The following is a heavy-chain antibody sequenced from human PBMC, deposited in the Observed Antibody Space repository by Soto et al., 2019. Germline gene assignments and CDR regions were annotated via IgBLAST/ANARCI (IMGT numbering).Heavy chain of an antibody. CDR1: GYTFTSYG. CDR3: AKDEEFWRGHLLH. Sequence: QVELVQSGAEMKKPGASVKVSCQASGYTFTSYGISWVRQAPGQGLEWMGWINAYNGNRNYVRKFQGRVTMTTDTSTNTAYMELTRLRSDDTAVYYCAKDEEFWRGHLLHWGQGTLVTVSS. J-gene: IGHJ4*02. V-gene: IGHV1-18*01. CDR2: INAYNGNR. D-gene: IGHD3-3*01.